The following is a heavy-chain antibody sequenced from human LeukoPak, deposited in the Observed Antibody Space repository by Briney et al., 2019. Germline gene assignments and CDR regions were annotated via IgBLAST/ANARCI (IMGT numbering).Heavy chain of an antibody. CDR2: ISSNGGST. CDR3: APSIAAAVPVLV. D-gene: IGHD6-13*01. J-gene: IGHJ4*02. CDR1: GFTFSSYP. Sequence: PGGSLRLSCSASGFTFSSYPMHWVRRAPGKGLEYVSAISSNGGSTYYAGSLKGRFTISRDNSKNMLYLQMSSLRAEDTALYYCAPSIAAAVPVLVWGQGTLVTVSS. V-gene: IGHV3-64D*09.